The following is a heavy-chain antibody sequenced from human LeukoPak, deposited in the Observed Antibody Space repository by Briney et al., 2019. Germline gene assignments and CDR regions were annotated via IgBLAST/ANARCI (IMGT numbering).Heavy chain of an antibody. CDR2: IKSKTDSGTT. J-gene: IGHJ4*02. Sequence: GGSLRLSCAASGFTFNNAWMTWVRQAPGKGLEWVGRIKSKTDSGTTDYAAPVKGRFTISRDDSKNTLYLQMNSLKPEDTAVYYCTTAEHCSSTTCYTVSIWGQETLVTVPS. CDR1: GFTFNNAW. V-gene: IGHV3-15*01. D-gene: IGHD2-2*02. CDR3: TTAEHCSSTTCYTVSI.